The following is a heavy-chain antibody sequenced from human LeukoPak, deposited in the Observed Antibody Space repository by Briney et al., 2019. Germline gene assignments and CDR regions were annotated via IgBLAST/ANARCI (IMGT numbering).Heavy chain of an antibody. D-gene: IGHD3-22*01. Sequence: GGSLRLSCAASGFSFSSYAMSWVRQAPGEGLEWVSGLSDSGGNTIYADSVKGRFTISRDNSKNTLFLQMNSQRAEDTAVYYCVQKDSSGYYRYYFDYWGQGTLVTVSS. CDR2: LSDSGGNT. CDR1: GFSFSSYA. J-gene: IGHJ4*02. CDR3: VQKDSSGYYRYYFDY. V-gene: IGHV3-23*01.